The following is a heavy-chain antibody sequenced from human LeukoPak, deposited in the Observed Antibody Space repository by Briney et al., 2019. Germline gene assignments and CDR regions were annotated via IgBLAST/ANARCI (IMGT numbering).Heavy chain of an antibody. CDR1: GFTFDDYA. V-gene: IGHV3-9*01. CDR2: ISWNSGSI. D-gene: IGHD3-22*01. CDR3: AKDHNYDSSGPVDY. J-gene: IGHJ4*02. Sequence: GGSLRLSCAASGFTFDDYAMHWVRQAPGKGLEWVSGISWNSGSIGYADSVKGRFTISRDNAKNSLYLQMNSLRAEDTALYYCAKDHNYDSSGPVDYWGQGTLVTVSS.